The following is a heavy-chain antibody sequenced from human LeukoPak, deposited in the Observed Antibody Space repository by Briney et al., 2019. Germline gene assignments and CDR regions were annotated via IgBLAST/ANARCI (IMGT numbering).Heavy chain of an antibody. D-gene: IGHD3-3*01. CDR2: MSYDGSNK. J-gene: IGHJ4*02. Sequence: SGGSLRLSCAASGFTFSSYAMHWVRQAPGKGLEWVAVMSYDGSNKYYADSVKGRFTISRDNSKNTLYLQMNSLRAEDTAVYYCARDLLEWGQGTLVSVSS. V-gene: IGHV3-30*01. CDR1: GFTFSSYA. CDR3: ARDLLE.